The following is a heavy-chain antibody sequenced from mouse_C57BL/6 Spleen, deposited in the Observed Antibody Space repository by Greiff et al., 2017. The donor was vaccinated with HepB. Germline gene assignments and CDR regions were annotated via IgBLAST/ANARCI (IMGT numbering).Heavy chain of an antibody. D-gene: IGHD4-1*01. V-gene: IGHV5-4*01. J-gene: IGHJ2*01. CDR3: AREGGTGYFDY. CDR2: ISDGGSYT. CDR1: GFTFSSYA. Sequence: EVMLVESGGGLVKPGGSLKLSCAASGFTFSSYAMSWVRQTPEKRLEWVATISDGGSYTYYPDNVTGRFTISRDNAKNNLYLQMSHLKSEDTAMYYCAREGGTGYFDYWGQGTTLTVSS.